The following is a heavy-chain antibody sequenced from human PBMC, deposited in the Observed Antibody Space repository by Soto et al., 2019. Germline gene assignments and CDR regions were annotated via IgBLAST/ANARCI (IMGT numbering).Heavy chain of an antibody. D-gene: IGHD1-1*01. CDR1: GFTFRGYA. CDR3: AKDRGTRTDFDY. CDR2: ISGSGGST. Sequence: GGSLRHSCAASGFTFRGYAMSWVRQSPGKGLEWVSAISGSGGSTYYADSVKGRFTISRDNSKNTLYLQMNSLRAEDTAVYYCAKDRGTRTDFDYWGQGTLVTSPQ. V-gene: IGHV3-23*01. J-gene: IGHJ4*02.